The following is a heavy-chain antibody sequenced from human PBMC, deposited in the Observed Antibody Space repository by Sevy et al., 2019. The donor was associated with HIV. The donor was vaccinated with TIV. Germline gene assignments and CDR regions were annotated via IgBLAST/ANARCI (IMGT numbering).Heavy chain of an antibody. J-gene: IGHJ4*02. CDR2: IYYSGSA. Sequence: SETLSLTCTVSGGSISSYYWSWIRQPPGKGLEWIGYIYYSGSANYNPTLKSRVTISVDTSKNQFSLKLSAVTAADTAVYYCARHGAQVGASDYWGQGTLVTVSS. D-gene: IGHD1-26*01. V-gene: IGHV4-59*08. CDR1: GGSISSYY. CDR3: ARHGAQVGASDY.